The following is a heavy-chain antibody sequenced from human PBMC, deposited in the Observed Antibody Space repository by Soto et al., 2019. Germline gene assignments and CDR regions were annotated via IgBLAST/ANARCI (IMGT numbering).Heavy chain of an antibody. V-gene: IGHV1-2*02. CDR2: IDPKNLGT. CDR1: GFTISAYY. J-gene: IGHJ4*02. D-gene: IGHD3-10*01. Sequence: ASVNVSCKPSGFTISAYYMHWLREATGQGLQWMGWIDPKNLGTVSAQKFQGRLTMTRDTSISTVYIDLSGLKSDDTALYYCGRDDYGIFPYWGQGSLVTVSS. CDR3: GRDDYGIFPY.